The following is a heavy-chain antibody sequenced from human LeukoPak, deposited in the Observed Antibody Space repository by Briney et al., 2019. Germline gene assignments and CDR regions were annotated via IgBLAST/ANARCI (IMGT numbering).Heavy chain of an antibody. Sequence: GGSLRLSCAASGFTVSSNCMSWVRQAPGKGLEWVSVIYSGGSTYYADSVKGRFTISRDNSKNTLYLQMNSLRAEDTAVYYCARGYGSGSYPFDYWGQGTLVTVSS. CDR3: ARGYGSGSYPFDY. V-gene: IGHV3-66*01. J-gene: IGHJ4*02. CDR2: IYSGGST. CDR1: GFTVSSNC. D-gene: IGHD3-10*01.